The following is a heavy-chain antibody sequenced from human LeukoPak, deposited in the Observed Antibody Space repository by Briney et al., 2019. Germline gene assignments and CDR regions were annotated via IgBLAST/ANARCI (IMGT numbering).Heavy chain of an antibody. CDR3: TRGYGDPQQDDY. V-gene: IGHV3-49*04. J-gene: IGHJ4*02. CDR1: GFTFSSYE. D-gene: IGHD4-17*01. CDR2: IRGKGYDGTI. Sequence: PGGSLRLSCAASGFTFSSYEMNWVRQAPGKGLEWVGFIRGKGYDGTIEYAASVKGRFSISRDDSKSIAYLQMNSLKTEDTAVYYCTRGYGDPQQDDYWGQGTLVTVSS.